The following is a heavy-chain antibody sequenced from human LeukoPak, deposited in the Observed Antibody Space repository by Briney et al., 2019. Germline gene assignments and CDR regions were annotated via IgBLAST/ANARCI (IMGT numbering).Heavy chain of an antibody. CDR2: IYYSGST. CDR3: AREGYYGSGSSFDY. J-gene: IGHJ4*02. V-gene: IGHV4-59*01. Sequence: SETLSLTCTVSGGSISSYYWSWIRQPPGKGLEWIGYIYYSGSTHYNPSLKSRVTISVDTSKNQFSLKLSSVTAADTAVYYCAREGYYGSGSSFDYWGQGTLVTVSS. D-gene: IGHD3-10*01. CDR1: GGSISSYY.